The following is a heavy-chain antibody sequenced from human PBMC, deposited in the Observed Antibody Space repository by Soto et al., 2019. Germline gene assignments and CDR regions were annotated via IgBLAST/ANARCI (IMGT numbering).Heavy chain of an antibody. V-gene: IGHV1-69*02. CDR2: VNPIVSMS. D-gene: IGHD3-10*01. Sequence: QVQLVQSGAEVKRPGSSVKVSCKATGDTFNFYSITWVRQAPGLGLEWMGRVNPIVSMSNYAQKFQGRVTMTADKSTSTAYMERSSLRSEDTAIYYCASSYGSGYRAFDYWGQGAPVTVSS. J-gene: IGHJ4*02. CDR1: GDTFNFYS. CDR3: ASSYGSGYRAFDY.